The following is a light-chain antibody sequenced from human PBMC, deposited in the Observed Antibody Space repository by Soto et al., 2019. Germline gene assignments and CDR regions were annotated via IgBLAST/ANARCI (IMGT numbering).Light chain of an antibody. CDR1: QGVSSY. CDR3: QQRHSYPIT. J-gene: IGKJ5*01. V-gene: IGKV1-9*01. Sequence: DIQLTQSPSFLSASVGDRVTITCRASQGVSSYLAWYQQKPGKAPNLLIHTASTLQSGVPSRFSGSGSGTEFTLIISSLQPEDFASYYCQQRHSYPITFGQGTRLEI. CDR2: TAS.